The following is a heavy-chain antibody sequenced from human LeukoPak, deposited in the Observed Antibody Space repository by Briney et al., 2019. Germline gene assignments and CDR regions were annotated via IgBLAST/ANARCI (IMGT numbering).Heavy chain of an antibody. D-gene: IGHD1-26*01. Sequence: GGSLRLSCAAFGLTFTDAWMSWFRQAPGKGLEWVGRIKSKIDGETSDYAAPVQGRFTILRDDSKNILYLQMNSLKIEDTAVYYCATDPGEWEPIWGQGTMVTVSS. J-gene: IGHJ3*02. V-gene: IGHV3-15*01. CDR3: ATDPGEWEPI. CDR2: IKSKIDGETS. CDR1: GLTFTDAW.